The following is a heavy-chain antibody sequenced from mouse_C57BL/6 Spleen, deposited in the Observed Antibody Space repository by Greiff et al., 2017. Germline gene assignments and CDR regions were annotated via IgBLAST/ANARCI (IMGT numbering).Heavy chain of an antibody. V-gene: IGHV5-17*01. CDR1: GFTFSDSG. D-gene: IGHD1-1*01. CDR2: ISSGSSTI. J-gene: IGHJ1*03. Sequence: EVMLVESGGGFVKPGGSLKLSCAASGFTFSDSGMHWVRQAPEKGLEWVAYISSGSSTIYYADTVKGRFTISRDNATNTLFLQMTSLRSEDTAMYDCAGSSYWYFDGWGTGTTVT. CDR3: AGSSYWYFDG.